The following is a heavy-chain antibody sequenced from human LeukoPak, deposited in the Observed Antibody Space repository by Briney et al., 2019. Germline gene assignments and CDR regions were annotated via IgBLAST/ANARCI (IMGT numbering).Heavy chain of an antibody. Sequence: PSETLSLTCTVAGGSIGSHFYNWVRQPPGKGLEWIGVTHESESTNYNPSLKTRVSISVDTSKNQFSLKLTSVTAADTAVYYCVMGRGWQPDYWVQGTLVTVSS. J-gene: IGHJ4*02. V-gene: IGHV4-59*11. D-gene: IGHD5-24*01. CDR2: THESEST. CDR3: VMGRGWQPDY. CDR1: GGSIGSHF.